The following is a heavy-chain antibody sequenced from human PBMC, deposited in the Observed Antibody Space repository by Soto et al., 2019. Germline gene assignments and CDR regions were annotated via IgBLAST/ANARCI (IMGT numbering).Heavy chain of an antibody. D-gene: IGHD3-10*01. Sequence: SETLSLTCTVSGGSISSYYWSWIRQPPGKGLEWIGLFFDSGTTNYNPSLKSRVTISVDTSKNQFSLKLSSVTAADTAVYYCAGGWGPYFDSGGQGPLAPVSS. V-gene: IGHV4-59*08. CDR2: FFDSGTT. J-gene: IGHJ4*02. CDR1: GGSISSYY. CDR3: AGGWGPYFDS.